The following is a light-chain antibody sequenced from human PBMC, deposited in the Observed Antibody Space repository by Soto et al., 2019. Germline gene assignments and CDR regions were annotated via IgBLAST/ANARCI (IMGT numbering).Light chain of an antibody. V-gene: IGLV2-14*01. CDR2: EVS. Sequence: QSALTQPASVSGSPGQSITISCTGTSGDVGGYDYVSWYQQHPAKAPKLIIFEVSNRPSGIPDRYSASKSGNTASLTISGLQAEDEAHYYCSSYTSSSTLVFGGGTQLTVL. CDR1: SGDVGGYDY. J-gene: IGLJ2*01. CDR3: SSYTSSSTLV.